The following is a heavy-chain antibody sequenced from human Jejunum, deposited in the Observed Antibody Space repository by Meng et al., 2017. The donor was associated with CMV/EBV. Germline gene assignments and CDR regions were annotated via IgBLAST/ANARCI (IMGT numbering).Heavy chain of an antibody. CDR1: GYNFTSYE. D-gene: IGHD6-19*01. J-gene: IGHJ4*02. CDR2: MNPNRGTT. CDR3: ATGVADFEY. V-gene: IGHV1-8*01. Sequence: VQLVQSGAEVKKPGASGKVSCKASGYNFTSYEINWVRQGTGQGLEWMGWMNPNRGTTGYAQKFPGRVTMTRNISKSTAYMDLSSLRSEDTAVYYCATGVADFEYWGQGTLVTVSS.